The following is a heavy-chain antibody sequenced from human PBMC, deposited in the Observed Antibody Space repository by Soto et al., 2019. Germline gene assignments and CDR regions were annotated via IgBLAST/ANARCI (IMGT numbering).Heavy chain of an antibody. D-gene: IGHD3-3*01. V-gene: IGHV3-21*01. Sequence: GGSLRLSCAASGFTFSSYSMNWVRQAPGKGLEWVASIISSSSYIYYTDSVKGRFTISRDNAKNSLYLQMNSLRAEDTAVYYCARDLLRFLEWTPLSYYYYGMDVWGQGTTVTVSS. J-gene: IGHJ6*02. CDR3: ARDLLRFLEWTPLSYYYYGMDV. CDR2: IISSSSYI. CDR1: GFTFSSYS.